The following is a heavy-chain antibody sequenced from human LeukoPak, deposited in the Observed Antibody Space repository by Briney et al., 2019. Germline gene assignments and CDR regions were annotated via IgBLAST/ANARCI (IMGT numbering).Heavy chain of an antibody. CDR2: ISAYNGNT. Sequence: GASVKVSCKASGYTFTSYGISWVRQAPGQGLEWMGWISAYNGNTNYAQKLQGRVTMTTDTSTSTAYMELRSLRSDDTAVYYCARDWPLPAGYCSSTSCYNGGFDYWGQGTLVTVSS. V-gene: IGHV1-18*01. CDR1: GYTFTSYG. J-gene: IGHJ4*02. CDR3: ARDWPLPAGYCSSTSCYNGGFDY. D-gene: IGHD2-2*02.